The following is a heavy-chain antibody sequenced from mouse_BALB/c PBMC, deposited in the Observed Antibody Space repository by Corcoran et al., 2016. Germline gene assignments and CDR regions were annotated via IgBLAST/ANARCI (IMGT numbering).Heavy chain of an antibody. CDR3: ARLLRYAMDY. V-gene: IGHV4-1*02. J-gene: IGHJ4*01. Sequence: EVKLLESGGGLVQPGGSLKLSCAASGFDFSRYWMSWVRQAPGKGLEWLGEINPDSSTINDTPSLKDKFIIARDNAKNTLYLQMSKVRSEDSALYHGARLLRYAMDYWGQGTSVTVSS. CDR1: GFDFSRYW. D-gene: IGHD1-1*01. CDR2: INPDSSTI.